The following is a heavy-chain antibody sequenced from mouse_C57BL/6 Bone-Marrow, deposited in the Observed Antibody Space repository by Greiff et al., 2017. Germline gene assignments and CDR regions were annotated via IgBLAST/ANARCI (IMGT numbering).Heavy chain of an antibody. Sequence: QVQLQQSGAELARPGASVKMSCKASGYTFTSYTMHWVQQRPGQGLEWIGYINPSSGYTKYNQKFKDKATLTADKSSSTAYMQLSSLTSEDSAVYYCARGDYDVAWFAYWGQGTRVTVSA. D-gene: IGHD2-4*01. J-gene: IGHJ3*01. CDR3: ARGDYDVAWFAY. CDR2: INPSSGYT. CDR1: GYTFTSYT. V-gene: IGHV1-4*01.